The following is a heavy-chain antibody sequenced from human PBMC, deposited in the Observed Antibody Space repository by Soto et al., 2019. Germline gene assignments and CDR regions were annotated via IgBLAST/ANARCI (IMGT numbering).Heavy chain of an antibody. D-gene: IGHD6-19*01. Sequence: PSETLSLTCTVSGGSINSYYWSWIRQPPGKGLERIVYIYYSGSTNYNPSLKSRATISVDTSKNQFTLKLSSVTAADTALYYCARVPWQWLGGYAFDIWGQGTMVTVSS. CDR2: IYYSGST. CDR1: GGSINSYY. V-gene: IGHV4-59*01. CDR3: ARVPWQWLGGYAFDI. J-gene: IGHJ3*02.